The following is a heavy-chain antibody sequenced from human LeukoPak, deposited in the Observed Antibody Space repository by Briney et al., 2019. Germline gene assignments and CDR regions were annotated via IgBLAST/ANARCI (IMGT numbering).Heavy chain of an antibody. J-gene: IGHJ3*02. V-gene: IGHV3-23*01. CDR2: ISGSGGST. Sequence: GGSLRLSCAASGFTFSSYAMSWVRQAPGKGLEWVSAISGSGGSTYYADSVKGRFTISRDNSKNTLYLQMNSLRAEDTAVYYCGRAPIYGDWLDAFDIWGQGTMVTVSS. CDR1: GFTFSSYA. D-gene: IGHD4-17*01. CDR3: GRAPIYGDWLDAFDI.